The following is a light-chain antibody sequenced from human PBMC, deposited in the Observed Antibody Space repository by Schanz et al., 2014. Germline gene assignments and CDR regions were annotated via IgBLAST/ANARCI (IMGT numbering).Light chain of an antibody. CDR1: SRDVGSYNF. CDR2: DVS. Sequence: QSALTQPASVSGSPGQSITISCTGTSRDVGSYNFVSWYQQHPGKAPKLMIYDVSNRPSGVPDRFSGSKSGNTASLAITGLQAEDEADYYCQSYDSSLSAWVFGGGTKLTVL. V-gene: IGLV2-14*03. CDR3: QSYDSSLSAWV. J-gene: IGLJ3*02.